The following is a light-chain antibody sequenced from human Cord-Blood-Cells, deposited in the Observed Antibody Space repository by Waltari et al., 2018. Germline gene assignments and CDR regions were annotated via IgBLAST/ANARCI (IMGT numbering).Light chain of an antibody. V-gene: IGKV1-39*01. CDR2: AAS. J-gene: IGKJ5*01. CDR1: QSISSY. CDR3: QQSYSTPIT. Sequence: DIQMTQSPSPLSASVGDRVTITCRASQSISSYLNWYQQKPGKAPKLLIYAASRLQSGVPSRFSGSGSGTDFTLTISRLQPEDFATYYCQQSYSTPITFGQGTRLEIK.